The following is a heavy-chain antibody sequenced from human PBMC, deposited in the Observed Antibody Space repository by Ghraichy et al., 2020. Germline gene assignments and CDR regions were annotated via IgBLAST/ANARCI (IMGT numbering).Heavy chain of an antibody. Sequence: GSLRLSCSASGFTVSDNYMSWVHQAPGKGLAWVSTLYSGGAAFYADSVRGRFTISRDNSKNTLYLQMNSLRAEDTAVYYCARGLAAGTSYYFDFWGQGTLVTVSS. CDR3: ARGLAAGTSYYFDF. CDR2: LYSGGAA. V-gene: IGHV3-53*01. J-gene: IGHJ4*02. CDR1: GFTVSDNY. D-gene: IGHD6-13*01.